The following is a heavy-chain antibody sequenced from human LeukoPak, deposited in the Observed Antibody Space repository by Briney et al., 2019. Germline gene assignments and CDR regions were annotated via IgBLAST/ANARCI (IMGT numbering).Heavy chain of an antibody. J-gene: IGHJ5*02. CDR3: ARCLGSGDDFWSGYYIDYWFDP. V-gene: IGHV1-24*01. Sequence: ASVKVSCKVSGYTLTELSMHWVRQAPGKGLEWMGGFDPEDGETIYAQKFQGRVTMTEDTSTDTAYMELSSLRSEDTAVYYCARCLGSGDDFWSGYYIDYWFDPWGQGTLVIVSS. D-gene: IGHD3-3*01. CDR1: GYTLTELS. CDR2: FDPEDGET.